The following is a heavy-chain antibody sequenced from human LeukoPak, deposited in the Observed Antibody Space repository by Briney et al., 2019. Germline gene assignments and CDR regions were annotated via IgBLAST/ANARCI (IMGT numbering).Heavy chain of an antibody. D-gene: IGHD3-10*01. V-gene: IGHV3-64*01. J-gene: IGHJ4*02. CDR1: GFTFSSYA. CDR3: ARVRGAYFFDY. CDR2: ISSNGGNT. Sequence: GGSLRLYCAASGFTFSSYAMHWLRQAPGKGLEYVSAISSNGGNTYYANSVKGRFTISRDNSKNTMYLQMGSLRAEGMAVYYCARVRGAYFFDYWGQGNLGTVSS.